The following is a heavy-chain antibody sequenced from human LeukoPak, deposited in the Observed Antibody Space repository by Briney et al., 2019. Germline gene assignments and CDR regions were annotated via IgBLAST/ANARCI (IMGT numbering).Heavy chain of an antibody. CDR1: GFTFSSYS. CDR3: TRDLERWVQYNPLDY. V-gene: IGHV3-48*01. J-gene: IGHJ4*02. D-gene: IGHD5-24*01. CDR2: ISSSSSTI. Sequence: GGSLRLSCAASGFTFSSYSMNWVRQAPGKGMEWVSYISSSSSTIYYADSVKGRFTISRDNAKNSLYLQMNSLETEDTAVYYCTRDLERWVQYNPLDYWGQGTLVIVSS.